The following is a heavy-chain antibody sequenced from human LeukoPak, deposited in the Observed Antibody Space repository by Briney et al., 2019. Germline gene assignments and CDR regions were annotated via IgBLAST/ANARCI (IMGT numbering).Heavy chain of an antibody. J-gene: IGHJ4*02. CDR2: IKQDGSEK. D-gene: IGHD2-21*01. CDR3: GASVLW. Sequence: GGSLRLPCAVSGFTFRSYWMSWVRQAPGKGLEWVANIKQDGSEKNYVDSVKGRFTISRDNAKNSLYLQMNSLRAEDSAVYYCGASVLWWGQGTLVTVSS. CDR1: GFTFRSYW. V-gene: IGHV3-7*03.